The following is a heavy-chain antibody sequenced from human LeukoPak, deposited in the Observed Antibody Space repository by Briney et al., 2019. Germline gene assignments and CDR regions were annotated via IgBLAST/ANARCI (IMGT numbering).Heavy chain of an antibody. J-gene: IGHJ5*02. V-gene: IGHV1-46*01. CDR1: GYTFTSYY. Sequence: ASVKVSXKASGYTFTSYYMHWVRQAPGQGLEWMGIINPGGGSTSYAQKFQGRVTMTRDTSTSTVYMELSSLRSEDTAVYYCAKGIVLVPAAIGLSWFDPWGQGTLVTVSS. CDR2: INPGGGST. D-gene: IGHD2-2*02. CDR3: AKGIVLVPAAIGLSWFDP.